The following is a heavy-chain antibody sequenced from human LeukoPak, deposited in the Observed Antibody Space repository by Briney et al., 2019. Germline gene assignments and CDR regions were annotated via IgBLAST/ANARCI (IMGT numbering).Heavy chain of an antibody. Sequence: GGSLRLSCXAXXFTFSNAWMSWVRQAPGKGLEWVGRIKSIPDGGTTDYAAPVKDRFTISRDDSKSTLYLQMKTLKIEDTAVYYCTTGTFQQFDYWGQGTLVTVSS. CDR2: IKSIPDGGTT. CDR3: TTGTFQQFDY. D-gene: IGHD2/OR15-2a*01. CDR1: XFTFSNAW. J-gene: IGHJ4*02. V-gene: IGHV3-15*01.